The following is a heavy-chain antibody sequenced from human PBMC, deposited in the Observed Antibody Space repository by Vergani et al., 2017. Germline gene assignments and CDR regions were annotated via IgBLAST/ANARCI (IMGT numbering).Heavy chain of an antibody. CDR1: GFTFIMHA. Sequence: EVEVVESGGGLVQPGGSLRLSCAASGFTFIMHAMSWVRQAPGKGLEWVSTLSASDRRTHYADSVKGRFTISRDNSKNTLFLHMNSLRPEDTAVYYCAKVGRSEVAGTFGAFDSWGEGTMVTVSS. J-gene: IGHJ3*02. CDR2: LSASDRRT. V-gene: IGHV3-23*04. D-gene: IGHD6-19*01. CDR3: AKVGRSEVAGTFGAFDS.